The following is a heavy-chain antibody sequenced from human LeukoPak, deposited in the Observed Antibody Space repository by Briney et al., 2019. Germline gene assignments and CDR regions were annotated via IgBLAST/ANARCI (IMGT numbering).Heavy chain of an antibody. Sequence: GGSLRLSRAASGFTFSNAWMSWVRQAPGKGLEWVSYISSSSSTIYYADSVKGRFTISRDNSKNTLYLQMNSLRAEDTAVYYCAKEFPVGYYYGSGSYYNDYYYMDVWGKGTTVTISS. CDR2: ISSSSSTI. J-gene: IGHJ6*03. D-gene: IGHD3-10*01. CDR1: GFTFSNAW. V-gene: IGHV3-48*01. CDR3: AKEFPVGYYYGSGSYYNDYYYMDV.